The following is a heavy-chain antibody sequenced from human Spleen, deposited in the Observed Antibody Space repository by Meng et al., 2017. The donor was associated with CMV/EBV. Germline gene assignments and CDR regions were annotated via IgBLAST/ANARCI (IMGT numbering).Heavy chain of an antibody. CDR2: INSDGSST. D-gene: IGHD3-3*01. V-gene: IGHV3-74*01. CDR1: GFTFSSYW. J-gene: IGHJ4*02. CDR3: YGSDFRVGY. Sequence: GESLKISCAASGFTFSSYWMHWVRQAPGKGLVWVSRINSDGSSTSYADSVKGRFTISRDNAKNTLYLQMDSLRIEDTAVYYCYGSDFRVGYWGQGTLVTVSS.